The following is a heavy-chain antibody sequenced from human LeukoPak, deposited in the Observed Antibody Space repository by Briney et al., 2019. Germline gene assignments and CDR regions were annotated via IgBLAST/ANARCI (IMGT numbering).Heavy chain of an antibody. CDR1: GYTFTSYG. Sequence: ASVKVSCKASGYTFTSYGISWVRQAPGQGLEWMGWISAYNGNTNYAQKLQGRVTMTTDTSTSTAYMELRSLRSDDTAVYYCARDYGDFDSWSLDYWGQGTLVSVSS. J-gene: IGHJ4*02. D-gene: IGHD4-17*01. V-gene: IGHV1-18*01. CDR2: ISAYNGNT. CDR3: ARDYGDFDSWSLDY.